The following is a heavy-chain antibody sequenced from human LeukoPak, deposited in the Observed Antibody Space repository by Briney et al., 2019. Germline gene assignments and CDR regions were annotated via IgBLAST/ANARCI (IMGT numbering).Heavy chain of an antibody. CDR3: ARASPYYDFWSGHCRPVDYYYSIDV. V-gene: IGHV4-59*01. Sequence: PSETLSLTCTVSGGPISSYYWSWIRQPPGKGLEWIGYIYYSGSTNYNPSLESRVTISVDTTKNQFSLKLSSVTAADTPPYYCARASPYYDFWSGHCRPVDYYYSIDVWGKGTTVTVSS. J-gene: IGHJ6*03. D-gene: IGHD3-3*01. CDR1: GGPISSYY. CDR2: IYYSGST.